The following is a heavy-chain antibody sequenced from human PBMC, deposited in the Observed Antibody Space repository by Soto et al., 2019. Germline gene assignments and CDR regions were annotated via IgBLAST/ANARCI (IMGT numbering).Heavy chain of an antibody. J-gene: IGHJ5*02. D-gene: IGHD1-26*01. CDR1: GGSISSSSYY. CDR3: GRLTGGATGGFDP. CDR2: IYYSGST. Sequence: QLQLQESGPGLVKPSETLSLTCTVSGGSISSSSYYWGWIRQPPGKGLEWIGSIYYSGSTYYNPSRNSRVTISVDTFQNQFSLMLSAVTAADTAVYYCGRLTGGATGGFDPWGQGTLVTVSS. V-gene: IGHV4-39*01.